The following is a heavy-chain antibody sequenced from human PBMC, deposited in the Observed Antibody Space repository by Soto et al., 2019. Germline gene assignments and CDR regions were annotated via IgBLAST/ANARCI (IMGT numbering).Heavy chain of an antibody. V-gene: IGHV4-30-4*01. Sequence: SETLSLTCTGSGGSISSGDYYWSWVRQPPGEGLEWIGYIYYSGSTYYNPSLKSRVTISVDTSKNQFSLKLSSVTAADTAVYYCARDAGTASGYRWGQGTLVTVSS. D-gene: IGHD6-25*01. J-gene: IGHJ4*02. CDR3: ARDAGTASGYR. CDR2: IYYSGST. CDR1: GGSISSGDYY.